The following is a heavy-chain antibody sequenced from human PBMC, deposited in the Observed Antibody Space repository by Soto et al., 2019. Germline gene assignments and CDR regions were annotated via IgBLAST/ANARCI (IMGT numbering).Heavy chain of an antibody. CDR1: GGTFSSYA. CDR3: ARVGGTGGYTYGLDY. D-gene: IGHD5-18*01. Sequence: QVQLVQSGAEVKKPGSSVKVSCKASGGTFSSYAISWVRQAPGQGLVWMGGIIPVFGTGIYAQKFQGRVTITADKSTNTAYMELSSLRSEDTAVYFCARVGGTGGYTYGLDYWGQGTLVTVSS. J-gene: IGHJ4*02. V-gene: IGHV1-69*06. CDR2: IIPVFGTG.